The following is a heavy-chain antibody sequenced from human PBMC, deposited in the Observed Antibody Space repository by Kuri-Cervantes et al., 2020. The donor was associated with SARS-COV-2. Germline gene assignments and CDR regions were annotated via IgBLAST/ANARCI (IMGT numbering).Heavy chain of an antibody. V-gene: IGHV3-74*01. CDR2: INSDGSST. Sequence: SCKVSGYTLTELSMHWVRQAPGKGLVWVSRINSDGSSTSYADSVKGRFTISRDNAKNTLYLQMNSLRAEDTAVYYCARDLAGGYGSGSEFDYWGQGTLVTVSS. CDR3: ARDLAGGYGSGSEFDY. D-gene: IGHD3-10*01. J-gene: IGHJ4*02. CDR1: GYTLTELS.